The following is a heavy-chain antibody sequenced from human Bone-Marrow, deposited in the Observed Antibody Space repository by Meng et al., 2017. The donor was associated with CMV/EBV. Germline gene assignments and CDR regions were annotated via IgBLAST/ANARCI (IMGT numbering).Heavy chain of an antibody. CDR2: IYHSGST. D-gene: IGHD5-12*01. CDR3: ARDPWNYYYYGMDV. J-gene: IGHJ6*02. CDR1: GFTFSSYSM. V-gene: IGHV4/OR15-8*01. Sequence: ESLKISCAASGFTFSSYSMNWVRQAPGKGLEWIGEIYHSGSTNYNPSLKSRVTISVDKSKNQFSLKLSSVTAADTAVYYCARDPWNYYYYGMDVWGQGTTVTVSS.